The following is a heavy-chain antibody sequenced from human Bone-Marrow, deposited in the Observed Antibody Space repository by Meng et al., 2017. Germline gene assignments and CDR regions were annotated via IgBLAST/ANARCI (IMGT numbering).Heavy chain of an antibody. CDR1: GGSISSYY. CDR3: ASLTYGMDV. J-gene: IGHJ6*02. Sequence: SETLSLTCTVSGGSISSYYWSWIRQPPGKGLEWIGYIYYSGSTNYNPSLKSRVTISVDTSKNQFSLKLSSVTAADTAVYYCASLTYGMDVWGQGTTVTVSS. V-gene: IGHV4-59*01. CDR2: IYYSGST.